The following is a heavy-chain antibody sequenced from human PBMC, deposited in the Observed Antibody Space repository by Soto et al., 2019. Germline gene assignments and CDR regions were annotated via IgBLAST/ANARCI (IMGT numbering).Heavy chain of an antibody. J-gene: IGHJ6*02. CDR3: ARDRYTNYVPPNLYGMDV. CDR2: ISAYNGNT. V-gene: IGHV1-18*01. D-gene: IGHD4-4*01. Sequence: QVDLVQSGAEVKKPGASVKVSCKASGYTFSRYGINWVRQAPGQGLEWMGWISAYNGNTNYAQKFQVRVTLTTDTSTGTAYMELRSLRSDDTAVYYCARDRYTNYVPPNLYGMDVWGQGTTVTVSS. CDR1: GYTFSRYG.